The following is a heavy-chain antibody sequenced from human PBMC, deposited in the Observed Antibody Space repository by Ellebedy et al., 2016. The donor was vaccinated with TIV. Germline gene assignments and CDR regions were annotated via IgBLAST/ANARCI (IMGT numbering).Heavy chain of an antibody. CDR3: ARRYFDY. V-gene: IGHV3-7*03. CDR1: GFTFSSYR. CDR2: IKQDGSER. J-gene: IGHJ4*02. Sequence: GEYLKISXAASGFTFSSYRMSWVRQAPGKGLEWVANIKQDGSERYYVDSVKGRFTISRDNAKNSLYLQMNSLRAEDTAVYSCARRYFDYWGQGTLVTVSS.